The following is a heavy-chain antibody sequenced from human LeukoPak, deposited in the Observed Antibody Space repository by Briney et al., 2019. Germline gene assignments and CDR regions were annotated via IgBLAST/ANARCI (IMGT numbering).Heavy chain of an antibody. D-gene: IGHD2-15*01. CDR3: ARGYCSGGSCYAFDI. Sequence: GGSLRLSCAASEFTFSNYWMSWVRQAPGKGLEWVANIKQDGSEKYYLDSVEGRFTISRDNAKQSLYLQMNSLRAEDTAVYYCARGYCSGGSCYAFDIWGQGTMVTVSS. CDR2: IKQDGSEK. V-gene: IGHV3-7*04. CDR1: EFTFSNYW. J-gene: IGHJ3*02.